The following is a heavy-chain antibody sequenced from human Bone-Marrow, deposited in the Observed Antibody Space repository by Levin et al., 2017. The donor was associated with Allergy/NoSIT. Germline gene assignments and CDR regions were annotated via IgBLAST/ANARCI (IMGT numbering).Heavy chain of an antibody. CDR1: GLMFEDYA. Sequence: PGGSLRLSCTASGLMFEDYAMHWVRHSPGKGLEWVSGISWNSGSIGYGDSVKGRFTISRDNAKNSLFLQMNSLKAEDTALYYCAKGRASGPYYYGLDVWGQGTTVTVSS. CDR2: ISWNSGSI. V-gene: IGHV3-9*01. D-gene: IGHD6-25*01. CDR3: AKGRASGPYYYGLDV. J-gene: IGHJ6*02.